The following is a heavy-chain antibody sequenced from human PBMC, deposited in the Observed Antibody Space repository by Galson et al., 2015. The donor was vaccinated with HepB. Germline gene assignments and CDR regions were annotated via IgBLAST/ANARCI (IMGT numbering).Heavy chain of an antibody. CDR1: GFTFSNYA. Sequence: SLRLSCAVSGFTFSNYAMHWVRQAPGKGLEWVAVISFEGTDKYYVDSVKGRFTISRDNSKNRLFLQMKSLRPEDTAVYHCARDLAVTTPAGAFDIWGKGTTVTVSS. D-gene: IGHD4-17*01. V-gene: IGHV3-30*04. CDR3: ARDLAVTTPAGAFDI. J-gene: IGHJ6*04. CDR2: ISFEGTDK.